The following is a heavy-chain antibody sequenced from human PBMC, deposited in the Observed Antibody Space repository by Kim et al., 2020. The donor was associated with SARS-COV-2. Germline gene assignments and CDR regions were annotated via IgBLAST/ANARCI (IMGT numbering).Heavy chain of an antibody. D-gene: IGHD6-19*01. CDR1: GFTFSGSA. CDR3: TRVNPMAGAWYDAFD. CDR2: MRNKANGYAT. J-gene: IGHJ3*02. V-gene: IGHV3-73*01. Sequence: GGSLRLSCAASGFTFSGSAMHWVRQASGKGLEWVGRMRNKANGYATAYAASVKGRFTISRVDLKNTAYLQMNSLKTEDTAVYYCTRVNPMAGAWYDAFD.